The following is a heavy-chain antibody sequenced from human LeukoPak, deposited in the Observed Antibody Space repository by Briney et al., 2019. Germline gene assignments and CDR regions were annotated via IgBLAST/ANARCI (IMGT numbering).Heavy chain of an antibody. Sequence: PSETLSLTCSVSGYSIRSGYYWGWIRQSPGKGLEWIGSIYHSGTTYYNPSLKSRVTISVDTSKNHFSLKLSPVTAADTAAYYCARDPLGDYPGYWGQGTLVTVSS. CDR2: IYHSGTT. CDR3: ARDPLGDYPGY. D-gene: IGHD4-17*01. V-gene: IGHV4-38-2*02. J-gene: IGHJ4*02. CDR1: GYSIRSGYY.